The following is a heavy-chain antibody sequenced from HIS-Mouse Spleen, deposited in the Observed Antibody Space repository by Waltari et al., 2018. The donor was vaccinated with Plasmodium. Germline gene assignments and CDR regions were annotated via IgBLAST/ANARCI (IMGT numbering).Heavy chain of an antibody. D-gene: IGHD6-13*01. Sequence: QAQLVQSGAEVKKPGASVKVSCKASGYTFTGYYMHWVRQAPGQGVEWMGWINPNSGGTNYAQKFQGRVTMTRDTSISTAYMELSRLRSDDTAVYYCARVLGYKAAAGTFVEYFQHWGQGTLVTVSS. CDR3: ARVLGYKAAAGTFVEYFQH. J-gene: IGHJ1*01. CDR2: INPNSGGT. CDR1: GYTFTGYY. V-gene: IGHV1-2*02.